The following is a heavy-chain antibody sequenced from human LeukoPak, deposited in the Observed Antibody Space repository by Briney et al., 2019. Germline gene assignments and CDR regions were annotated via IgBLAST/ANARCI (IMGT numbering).Heavy chain of an antibody. CDR3: ARGGYNFDY. CDR2: IWNDGTNI. Sequence: PGRSLRPSCAASGFTFSSYGMHWVRQAPGKGLEWVAFIWNDGTNIYYVDSVKGRFSISRDNSKNTLYLEMNSLRVEDTAVYYCARGGYNFDYWGQGTLVTVSS. V-gene: IGHV3-33*01. D-gene: IGHD1-14*01. J-gene: IGHJ4*02. CDR1: GFTFSSYG.